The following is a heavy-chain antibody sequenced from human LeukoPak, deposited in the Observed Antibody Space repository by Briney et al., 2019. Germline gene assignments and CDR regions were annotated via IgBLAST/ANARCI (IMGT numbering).Heavy chain of an antibody. CDR3: AKSNGYGLIDI. Sequence: GGSLRLSCTASGFSVSSNYMSWVRQAPGKGLEWVSVIYSGGSTYYVDSVKGRFTISRDNSKNTLYLQMNSLRAEDTAVYYCAKSNGYGLIDIWGQGTMVTVSS. D-gene: IGHD3-22*01. CDR1: GFSVSSNY. CDR2: IYSGGST. V-gene: IGHV3-53*01. J-gene: IGHJ3*02.